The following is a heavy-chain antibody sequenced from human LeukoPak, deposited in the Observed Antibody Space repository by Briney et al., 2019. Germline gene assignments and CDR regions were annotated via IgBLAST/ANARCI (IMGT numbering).Heavy chain of an antibody. V-gene: IGHV3-53*01. CDR3: ARDRITMVRGARSYYYYYMDV. J-gene: IGHJ6*03. CDR2: IYSGGST. CDR1: GFTVSSNY. Sequence: GGSLRLSCAASGFTVSSNYMSWVRQAPGKGLEWVSVIYSGGSTYYADSVKGRFTISRDNSKNTPYLQMNSLRAEDTAVYYCARDRITMVRGARSYYYYYMDVWGKGTTVTVSS. D-gene: IGHD3-10*01.